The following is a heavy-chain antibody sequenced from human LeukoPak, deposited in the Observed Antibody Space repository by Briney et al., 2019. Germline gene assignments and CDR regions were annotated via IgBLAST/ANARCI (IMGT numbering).Heavy chain of an antibody. CDR1: GFTFSSYS. CDR3: ARGRGYSYGRACDY. CDR2: ISSSSSTI. D-gene: IGHD5-18*01. V-gene: IGHV3-48*04. Sequence: PGGSLRLSCAASGFTFSSYSMNWVRQAPGKGLEWVSYISSSSSTIYYADSVKGRFTISRDNAKNSLYLQMNSLRAEDTAVYYCARGRGYSYGRACDYWGQGTLVTVSS. J-gene: IGHJ4*02.